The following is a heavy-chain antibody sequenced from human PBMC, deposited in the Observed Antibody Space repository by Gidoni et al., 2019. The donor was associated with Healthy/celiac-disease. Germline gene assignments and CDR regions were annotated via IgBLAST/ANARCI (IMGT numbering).Heavy chain of an antibody. D-gene: IGHD5-12*01. CDR3: ASGYDPTPPQMDY. V-gene: IGHV3-30-3*02. J-gene: IGHJ4*02. Sequence: QVQLVGAGGGGVQAGGGLRLSRAASGFTFSSYAMHWVRQAPGKGLEWVAVISYDGSNKYYADSVKGRFTISRDNSKNTLYLQMNSLRAEDTAVYYCASGYDPTPPQMDYWGQGTLVTVSS. CDR1: GFTFSSYA. CDR2: ISYDGSNK.